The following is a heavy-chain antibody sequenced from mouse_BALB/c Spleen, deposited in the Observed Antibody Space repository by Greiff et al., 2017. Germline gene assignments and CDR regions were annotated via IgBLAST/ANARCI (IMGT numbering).Heavy chain of an antibody. Sequence: QVQLKESGAELARPGASVKLSCKASGYTFTDYYINWVKQRTGQGLEWIGEIYPGSGNTYYNEKFKGKATLTADKSSSTAYMQLSSLTSEDSAVYFCARLGSYYRYDLDYWGQGTTLTVSS. V-gene: IGHV1-77*01. CDR3: ARLGSYYRYDLDY. D-gene: IGHD2-14*01. CDR1: GYTFTDYY. CDR2: IYPGSGNT. J-gene: IGHJ2*01.